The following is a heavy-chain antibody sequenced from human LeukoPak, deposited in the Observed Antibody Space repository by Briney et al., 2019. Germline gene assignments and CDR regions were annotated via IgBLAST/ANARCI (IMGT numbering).Heavy chain of an antibody. CDR1: GGSFSGYY. CDR2: INHSGTT. V-gene: IGHV4-34*01. D-gene: IGHD2-2*01. CDR3: ARERRYCSSTRCFWLDP. Sequence: PSQTLSLTCAVYGGSFSGYYWSWIRQPPGKGLEWIGEINHSGTTNYNPSLKSRVTISVDTYKNQFSLKLSAVTAADTAVYYCARERRYCSSTRCFWLDPWGQGTLVIVSS. J-gene: IGHJ5*02.